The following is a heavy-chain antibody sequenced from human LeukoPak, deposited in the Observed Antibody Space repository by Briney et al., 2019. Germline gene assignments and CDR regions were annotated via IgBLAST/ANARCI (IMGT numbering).Heavy chain of an antibody. CDR3: ARDGGGLTAMVTAFDY. Sequence: PSVTLSLTCTVSSCSICSYYWGWMRQPPGQGPVWIVYVYYSGSTNYNPSLKSRVTISVDTSNNQFSLKLSSVTAADTAVYYCARDGGGLTAMVTAFDYWGQGTLVTVSS. V-gene: IGHV4-59*12. CDR2: VYYSGST. D-gene: IGHD5-18*01. CDR1: SCSICSYY. J-gene: IGHJ4*02.